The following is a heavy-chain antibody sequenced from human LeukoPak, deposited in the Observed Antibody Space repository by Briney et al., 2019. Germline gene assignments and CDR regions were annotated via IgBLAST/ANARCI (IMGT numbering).Heavy chain of an antibody. V-gene: IGHV1-46*01. J-gene: IGHJ3*02. CDR3: AKDSQGQTDAFDI. Sequence: GASVKVSCKASGYTFTSYYMHWVRQAPGQGLEWMGIINPSGGSTSYAQKFQGRVTMTRDTSTSTVYMELSSLRSEDTAVYYCAKDSQGQTDAFDIWGQGTMVTVSS. CDR1: GYTFTSYY. CDR2: INPSGGST.